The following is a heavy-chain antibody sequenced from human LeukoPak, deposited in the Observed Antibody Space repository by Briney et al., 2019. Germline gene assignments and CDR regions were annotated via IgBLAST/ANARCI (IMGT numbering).Heavy chain of an antibody. V-gene: IGHV4-59*01. Sequence: SETLSLTCTVSGGATSSYYWSWMRQPPGKGLEWIGYIDYSETTNYNPSLKSRVTISADTSKNQFSLKLSSVTAADTAVYYCARGYNDKGEGYYMDVWGRGTTVTIFS. J-gene: IGHJ6*03. CDR3: ARGYNDKGEGYYMDV. CDR2: IDYSETT. CDR1: GGATSSYY. D-gene: IGHD3-22*01.